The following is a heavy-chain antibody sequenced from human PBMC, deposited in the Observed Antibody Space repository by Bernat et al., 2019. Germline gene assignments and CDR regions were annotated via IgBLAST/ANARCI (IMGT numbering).Heavy chain of an antibody. V-gene: IGHV4-31*03. CDR2: IYYSGST. J-gene: IGHJ4*02. Sequence: QVQLQESGPGLVKPSQTLSLTCTVSGGSISRGGYYWSWIRQHPGKGLEWIGYIYYSGSTYYNPSLKSRVTISVDTSKNQSSRKLGSVTAADRAVDYGASGCSGYARPPPIDYWGQGTLVTVSS. D-gene: IGHD5-12*01. CDR1: GGSISRGGYY. CDR3: ASGCSGYARPPPIDY.